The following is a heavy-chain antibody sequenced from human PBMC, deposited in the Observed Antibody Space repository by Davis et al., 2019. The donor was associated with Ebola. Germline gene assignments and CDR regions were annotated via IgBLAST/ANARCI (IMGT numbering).Heavy chain of an antibody. CDR1: GFTFSSYS. CDR3: AKNRYSGAYNYFDY. Sequence: GESLKISCAASGFTFSSYSMNWVRQAPGKGLEWVSYISSSGTIIYYADSVKGRFTISRDNAKNSLYLQMSSLRAEDTAVYYCAKNRYSGAYNYFDYWGQGTLVSVSS. V-gene: IGHV3-48*04. CDR2: ISSSGTII. J-gene: IGHJ4*02. D-gene: IGHD6-25*01.